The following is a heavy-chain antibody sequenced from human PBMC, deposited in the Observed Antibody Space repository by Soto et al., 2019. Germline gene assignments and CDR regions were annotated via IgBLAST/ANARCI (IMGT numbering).Heavy chain of an antibody. CDR3: AKDRGVSNNNPIQRPRDYYGMDV. Sequence: GGSLRLSCAASGFTFSSYAMSWVRQAPGKGLEWVSAISGSGGSTYYADSVKGRFTISRDNSKNTLDLQMNSLRAEDTAVYYCAKDRGVSNNNPIQRPRDYYGMDVWGQGTTVTVSS. D-gene: IGHD3-10*01. CDR1: GFTFSSYA. CDR2: ISGSGGST. V-gene: IGHV3-23*01. J-gene: IGHJ6*02.